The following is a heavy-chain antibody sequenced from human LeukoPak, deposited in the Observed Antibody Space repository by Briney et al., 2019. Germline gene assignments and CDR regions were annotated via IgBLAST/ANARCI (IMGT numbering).Heavy chain of an antibody. CDR1: GFTFSSYA. V-gene: IGHV3-23*01. CDR2: ISGSGGST. D-gene: IGHD3-3*01. J-gene: IGHJ3*01. Sequence: GGSLRLSCAASGFTFSSYAMSWVRQAPGKGLKWVSAISGSGGSTYYADSVKGRFTISRDNSKNTLYLQMNSLRAEDTAVYYCAKIKRNYDFWSGPPGSVWGQGTMVTVSS. CDR3: AKIKRNYDFWSGPPGSV.